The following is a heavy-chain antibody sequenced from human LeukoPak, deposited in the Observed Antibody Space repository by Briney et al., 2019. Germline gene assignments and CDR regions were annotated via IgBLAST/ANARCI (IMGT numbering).Heavy chain of an antibody. CDR3: ARAGIAARPSYYYYYMDV. J-gene: IGHJ6*03. Sequence: SQTLSLTCAISGDSVSSNSAAWNWIRQSPSRGLEWLGRTYYRSKWYNDYAVSVKSRTTINPDTSKNQFSLQLNSVTPEDTAVYYCARAGIAARPSYYYYYMDVWGKGTTVTVSS. V-gene: IGHV6-1*01. D-gene: IGHD6-6*01. CDR1: GDSVSSNSAA. CDR2: TYYRSKWYN.